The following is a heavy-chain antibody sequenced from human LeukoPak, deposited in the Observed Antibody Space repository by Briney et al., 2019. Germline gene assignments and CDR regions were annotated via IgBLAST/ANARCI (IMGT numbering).Heavy chain of an antibody. CDR3: ARGGPRLGRYCTNGVCYPIDY. J-gene: IGHJ4*02. D-gene: IGHD2-8*01. V-gene: IGHV3-30*01. CDR2: ISYDGSNK. Sequence: GGSLRLPCAASGFTFSSYAMHWVRQAPGKGLEWVAVISYDGSNKYYADPVKGRFTISRDNSKSTLYLQMNSLRAEDTAVYYCARGGPRLGRYCTNGVCYPIDYWGQGTLVTVSS. CDR1: GFTFSSYA.